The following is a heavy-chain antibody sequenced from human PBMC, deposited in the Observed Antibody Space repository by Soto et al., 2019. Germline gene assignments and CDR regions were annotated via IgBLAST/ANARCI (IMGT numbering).Heavy chain of an antibody. CDR1: GFTFSSYS. Sequence: KLGGSLRLSCAASGFTFSSYSMNWVRQAPGKGLEWVSSISSSSSYIYYADSVKGRFTISRDNAKNSLYLQMNSLRAEDTAVYYCGGEIDQPITGTTGGLDYWGQGTLVTVSS. D-gene: IGHD1-7*01. J-gene: IGHJ4*02. CDR3: GGEIDQPITGTTGGLDY. V-gene: IGHV3-21*01. CDR2: ISSSSSYI.